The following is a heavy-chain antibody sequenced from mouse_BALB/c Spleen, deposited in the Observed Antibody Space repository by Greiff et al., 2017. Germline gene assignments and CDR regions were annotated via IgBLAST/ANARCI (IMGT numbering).Heavy chain of an antibody. Sequence: QVQLQQSGAELARPGASVKLSCKASRYTFTSYWMQWVKQRPGQGLEWIGAIYPGDGDTRYTQKFKGKATLTADKSSSTAYMQLSSLASEDSAVYYCAREDYYGSWFAYWGQGTLVTVSA. J-gene: IGHJ3*01. CDR3: AREDYYGSWFAY. CDR2: IYPGDGDT. V-gene: IGHV1-87*01. CDR1: RYTFTSYW. D-gene: IGHD1-2*01.